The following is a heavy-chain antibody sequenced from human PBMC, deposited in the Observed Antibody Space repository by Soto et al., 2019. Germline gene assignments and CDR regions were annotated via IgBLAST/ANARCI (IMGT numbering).Heavy chain of an antibody. D-gene: IGHD2-2*01. CDR3: ARVVPGAEDWFGP. CDR2: ISLYSDGT. CDR1: GYTFSNYG. J-gene: IGHJ5*02. V-gene: IGHV1-18*01. Sequence: ASVKVSCKTSGYTFSNYGITWVRQAPGQPLEWLGWISLYSDGTNYAQKFQGRVSMTTDTSTTTDYMELRSLRSDDTAVYYCARVVPGAEDWFGPWGQGNLVTVSS.